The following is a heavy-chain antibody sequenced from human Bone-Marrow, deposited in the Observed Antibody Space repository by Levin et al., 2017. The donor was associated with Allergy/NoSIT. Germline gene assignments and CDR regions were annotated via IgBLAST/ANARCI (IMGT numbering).Heavy chain of an antibody. J-gene: IGHJ5*02. CDR1: GYTLTSHD. D-gene: IGHD6-19*01. V-gene: IGHV1-18*01. Sequence: ASVKVSCKASGYTLTSHDLTWVRQAPGQGLEWVGWISPNSGATNYAQRLQGRVTLTRDTSTSTAYMEMWSLTSDDTAVYYCVRGGYRTGCNPWGQGTLVTVSS. CDR3: VRGGYRTGCNP. CDR2: ISPNSGAT.